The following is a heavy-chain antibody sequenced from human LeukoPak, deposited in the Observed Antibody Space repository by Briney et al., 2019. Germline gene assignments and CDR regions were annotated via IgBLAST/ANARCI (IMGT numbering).Heavy chain of an antibody. CDR2: ISYDGSNK. J-gene: IGHJ4*02. D-gene: IGHD2-2*01. CDR1: GFTFSSYG. CDR3: AQSSVVVPAAIRY. V-gene: IGHV3-30*18. Sequence: PGRSLRLSCAASGFTFSSYGMHWVRQAPGKGLEWVAVISYDGSNKYYADSVKDRFTISRDNSKNTLYLQMNSLRAEDTAVYYCAQSSVVVPAAIRYWGQGTLVTVSS.